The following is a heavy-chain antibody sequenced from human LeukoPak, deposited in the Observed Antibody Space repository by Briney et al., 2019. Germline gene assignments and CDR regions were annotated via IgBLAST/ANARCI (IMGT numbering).Heavy chain of an antibody. CDR1: GGSFSGYY. D-gene: IGHD3-22*01. Sequence: SETLSLTCAVYGGSFSGYYWSWLRQPPGKGLEWIGEINHSGSTNYNPSLESRVTISVDKTKNQFSLKLSSVTAADTAVYYCARGGGGVVVIGYYYMDVWGKGTTVTVSS. CDR3: ARGGGGVVVIGYYYMDV. CDR2: INHSGST. V-gene: IGHV4-34*01. J-gene: IGHJ6*03.